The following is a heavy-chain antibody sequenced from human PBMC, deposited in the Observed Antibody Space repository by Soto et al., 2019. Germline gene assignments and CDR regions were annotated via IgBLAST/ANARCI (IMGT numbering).Heavy chain of an antibody. V-gene: IGHV1-8*01. CDR3: ARGYPPGRKRPRAI. CDR1: GYTFTSYD. CDR2: MNPKSGNT. J-gene: IGHJ4*02. Sequence: QVQLVQSGAEVKKPGASVKVSCKASGYTFTSYDINWVRQATGQGLEWRGWMNPKSGNTDYAQKFQGRVTMTRNTSISTAYMELSSLRSEDTAVYYCARGYPPGRKRPRAIWGQGTLVTVSA.